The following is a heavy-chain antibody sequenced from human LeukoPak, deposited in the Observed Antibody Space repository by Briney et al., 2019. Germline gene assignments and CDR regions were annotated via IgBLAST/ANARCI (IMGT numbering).Heavy chain of an antibody. J-gene: IGHJ4*02. D-gene: IGHD4-23*01. V-gene: IGHV3-48*03. CDR1: GFTLSNYE. CDR3: ARGGGNYDF. CDR2: ISSSGTTR. Sequence: PGGSLRLSCAASGFTLSNYEMNWARQAPGKGLEWLSYISSSGTTRYYADSVKGRFTISRDNAKNSLYLQMNSLRVEDTAVFYCARGGGNYDFWGQGTLVTVSS.